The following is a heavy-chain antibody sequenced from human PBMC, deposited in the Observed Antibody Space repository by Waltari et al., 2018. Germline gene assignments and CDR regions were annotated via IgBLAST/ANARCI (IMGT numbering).Heavy chain of an antibody. V-gene: IGHV3-9*01. D-gene: IGHD5-18*01. Sequence: EVQLVESGGGLVQPGRSLRLSCAASGFTFDDYAMHWVRQAPGKGLEWVSGISWNSGSIGYADSVKGRFTISRDNAKNSLYLQMNSLRAEDTALYYCVKDINSYGPYYFDYWGQGTLVTVSS. CDR1: GFTFDDYA. J-gene: IGHJ4*02. CDR3: VKDINSYGPYYFDY. CDR2: ISWNSGSI.